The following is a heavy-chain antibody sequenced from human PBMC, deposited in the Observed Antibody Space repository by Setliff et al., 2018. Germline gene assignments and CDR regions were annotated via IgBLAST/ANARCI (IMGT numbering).Heavy chain of an antibody. V-gene: IGHV1-18*01. CDR3: SRLVRFCTRTSCQRLSGDDY. CDR1: GYTFTDYG. CDR2: ISPYTGNT. D-gene: IGHD2-2*01. J-gene: IGHJ4*02. Sequence: ASVKVSCKASGYTFTDYGVSWVRQAPGQGLEWVGWISPYTGNTYYALKFQGRVIMTTDTSTTTAYMELRSLRSDDTAIYYCSRLVRFCTRTSCQRLSGDDYWGQGTLVTVSS.